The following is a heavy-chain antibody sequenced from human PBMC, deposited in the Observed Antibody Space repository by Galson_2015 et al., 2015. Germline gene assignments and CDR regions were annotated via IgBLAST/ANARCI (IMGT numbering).Heavy chain of an antibody. Sequence: SLRLSCAASGFTFSSYDMHWVRQATGKGLEWVSAIGTAGDTYYPGSVKGRFTISRENAKNSLYLQMNSLRAGDTAVYYCARAVSGYCSSTSCSSVYYYYYGMDVWGQGTTVTVSS. V-gene: IGHV3-13*01. CDR2: IGTAGDT. CDR3: ARAVSGYCSSTSCSSVYYYYYGMDV. J-gene: IGHJ6*02. D-gene: IGHD2-2*01. CDR1: GFTFSSYD.